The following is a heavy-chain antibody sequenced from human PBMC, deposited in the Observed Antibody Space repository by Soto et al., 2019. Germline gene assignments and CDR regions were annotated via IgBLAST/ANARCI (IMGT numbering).Heavy chain of an antibody. Sequence: EVQLVESGGGLVQPGGSLRLSCAASGFTVSTNYMSWVRQAPGKGLEWVSVIYSEGSTYYADSVKGRFTISRDNSTETLCLQMNSLRAVDTAVYYCARGVDSGDYDSRLRWGQGTLVTVSS. CDR3: ARGVDSGDYDSRLR. V-gene: IGHV3-66*01. D-gene: IGHD4-17*01. J-gene: IGHJ4*02. CDR2: IYSEGST. CDR1: GFTVSTNY.